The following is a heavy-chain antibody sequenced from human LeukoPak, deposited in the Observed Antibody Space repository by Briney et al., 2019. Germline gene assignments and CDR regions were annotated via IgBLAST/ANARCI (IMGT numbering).Heavy chain of an antibody. J-gene: IGHJ4*02. V-gene: IGHV3-66*01. CDR3: AKNRGVGNWDHFFDY. D-gene: IGHD1-1*01. Sequence: GGSLRLSCAASRFTVSSNYMSWVRQAPGKGLEWVSVIYSGGSTYYADSVKGRFTISRDNSKNTLYLQMNSLRAEDTAVYYCAKNRGVGNWDHFFDYWGQGTLVTVSS. CDR2: IYSGGST. CDR1: RFTVSSNY.